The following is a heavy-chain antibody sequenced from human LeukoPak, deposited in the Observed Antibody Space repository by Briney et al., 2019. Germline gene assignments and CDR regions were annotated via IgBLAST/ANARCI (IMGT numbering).Heavy chain of an antibody. Sequence: GASAKVSCKASGGTFSSYAISWVRQAPGQGLEWMGRIIPILGIANYAQKFQGRVTITADKSTSTAYIELSSLRSEDTAVYYCARRLSDPIRGYSGYDYLDYWGQGTLVTVSS. CDR3: ARRLSDPIRGYSGYDYLDY. CDR2: IIPILGIA. CDR1: GGTFSSYA. D-gene: IGHD5-12*01. V-gene: IGHV1-69*04. J-gene: IGHJ4*02.